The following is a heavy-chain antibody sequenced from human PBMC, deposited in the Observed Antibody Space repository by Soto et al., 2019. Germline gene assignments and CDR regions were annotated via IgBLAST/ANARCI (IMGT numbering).Heavy chain of an antibody. CDR1: GGSISSGGYY. J-gene: IGHJ4*02. CDR3: ARAGPAAKPIAVAGTFDY. Sequence: QVQLQESGPGLVKPSQTLSLTCTVSGGSISSGGYYWSWIRQHPGKGLEWIGYIYYSGSTYYNPSLKSRVTISVDTSKNQFSLKLSSVTAADTAVYYCARAGPAAKPIAVAGTFDYWGQGTLVTVSS. D-gene: IGHD6-19*01. V-gene: IGHV4-31*03. CDR2: IYYSGST.